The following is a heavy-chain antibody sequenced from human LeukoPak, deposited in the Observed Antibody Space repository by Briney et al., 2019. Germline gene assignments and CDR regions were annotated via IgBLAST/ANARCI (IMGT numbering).Heavy chain of an antibody. V-gene: IGHV1-69*05. D-gene: IGHD6-6*01. CDR1: GGTFSSYA. J-gene: IGHJ6*03. CDR3: ARDRYSSSSLHYYYYMDV. Sequence: SVKVSCKASGGTFSSYAISWVRQAPGQGLEWVGGIIPIFGTANYAQKVQGRVTITTDESTSTAYMELSSLRSEDTAVYYCARDRYSSSSLHYYYYMDVWGKGTTITVSS. CDR2: IIPIFGTA.